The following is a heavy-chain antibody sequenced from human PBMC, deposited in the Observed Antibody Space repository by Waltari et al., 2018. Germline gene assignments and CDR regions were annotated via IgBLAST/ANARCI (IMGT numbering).Heavy chain of an antibody. Sequence: QVQLQESGPGLVKPSETLSLTCTVSGGSISSYYWSWIRQPAGKGLEWIGRIYTSGSTNCNPARSSRVTMSVDTSKNQFSLKLSSVTAADTAVYYCARAQLYYDFWSGGNWFDPWGQGTLVTVSS. CDR3: ARAQLYYDFWSGGNWFDP. J-gene: IGHJ5*02. V-gene: IGHV4-4*07. D-gene: IGHD3-3*01. CDR1: GGSISSYY. CDR2: IYTSGST.